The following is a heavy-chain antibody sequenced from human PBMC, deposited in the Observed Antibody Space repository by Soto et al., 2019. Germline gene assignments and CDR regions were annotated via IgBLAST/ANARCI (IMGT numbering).Heavy chain of an antibody. CDR3: AKGLDTHPNAYYFDH. CDR1: GFTFYHYA. J-gene: IGHJ4*02. Sequence: EVQLLESGGDLVQPGGSLRLSCAASGFTFYHYAMTWVRRGPGKGLEWVSAISAGGGTTYYADSVKGRFTISRDNSRNTLSLQMNSLRAENTAVFYCAKGLDTHPNAYYFDHWGQGTLVTVSS. D-gene: IGHD3-9*01. CDR2: ISAGGGTT. V-gene: IGHV3-23*01.